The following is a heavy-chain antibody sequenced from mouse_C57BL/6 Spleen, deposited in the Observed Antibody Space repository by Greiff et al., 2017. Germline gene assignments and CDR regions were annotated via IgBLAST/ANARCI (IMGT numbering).Heavy chain of an antibody. CDR1: GYTFTSYW. CDR3: ARSKGTAQATLDFYYAMDY. CDR2: INPSNGGT. Sequence: QVQLQQPGTELVKPGASVKLSCKASGYTFTSYWMHWVKQRPGQGLEWIGNINPSNGGTNYNEKFKSKATLTVDKSSSTAYMQLSSLTSEDSAVYYCARSKGTAQATLDFYYAMDYWGQGTSVTVSS. V-gene: IGHV1-53*01. D-gene: IGHD3-2*02. J-gene: IGHJ4*01.